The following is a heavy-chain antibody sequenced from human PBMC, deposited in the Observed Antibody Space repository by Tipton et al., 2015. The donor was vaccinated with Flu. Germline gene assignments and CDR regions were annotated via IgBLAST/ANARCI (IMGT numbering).Heavy chain of an antibody. CDR3: SSYYIRAFDI. Sequence: TLSLTCTVSGGSISNYYWSWIRQPPGKGLEWIGQFYYSGSTNYNPSLKSRVTISVDASKSHFSLKLSSVTAADTAMYYCSSYYIRAFDIWGQGTMVTVSS. CDR1: GGSISNYY. V-gene: IGHV4-59*07. D-gene: IGHD3-10*01. J-gene: IGHJ3*02. CDR2: FYYSGST.